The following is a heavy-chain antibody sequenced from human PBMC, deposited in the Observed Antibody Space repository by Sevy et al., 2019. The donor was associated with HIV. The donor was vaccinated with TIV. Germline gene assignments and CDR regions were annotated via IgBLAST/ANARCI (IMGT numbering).Heavy chain of an antibody. CDR3: AREGCTKPHDY. D-gene: IGHD2-8*01. CDR2: LSFGCGEI. V-gene: IGHV3-23*01. Sequence: LSLTCAASGFTFSKYSMSWVRQPPGKELEWVSTLSFGCGEINYADSVKGRFTISRDNSKSSVYLQMNNLRPEDTAVYYCAREGCTKPHDYSGQGTLVTVSS. J-gene: IGHJ4*02. CDR1: GFTFSKYS.